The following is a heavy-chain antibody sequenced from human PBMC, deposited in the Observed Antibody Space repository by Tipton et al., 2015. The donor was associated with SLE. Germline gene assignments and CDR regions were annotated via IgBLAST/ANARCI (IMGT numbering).Heavy chain of an antibody. Sequence: GLVKPSETLSLTCAVYGGSFSGYYWSWIRQPPGKGLEWIGEINHSGSTFYNPSLESRVTISVDTSKNQFSLKLSSVTAADTAVYYCARAPGLERPYYYYYYMDVWGKGTTVTVSS. CDR2: INHSGST. D-gene: IGHD1-1*01. V-gene: IGHV4-34*01. J-gene: IGHJ6*03. CDR3: ARAPGLERPYYYYYYMDV. CDR1: GGSFSGYY.